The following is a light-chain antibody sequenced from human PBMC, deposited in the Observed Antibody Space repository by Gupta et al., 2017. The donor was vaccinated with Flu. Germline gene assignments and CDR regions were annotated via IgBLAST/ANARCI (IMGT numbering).Light chain of an antibody. J-gene: IGKJ1*01. V-gene: IGKV1-39*01. Sequence: DIQMTQSPSSLSASVGDRVTVTCRASQTIFNFLNWYQQKPGKAPKLLIYAASSLESGAPSRFSGSGSGTDFTLTITSLQPEDFATYYCQHAYTTPPTFGQGTRVEV. CDR1: QTIFNF. CDR2: AAS. CDR3: QHAYTTPPT.